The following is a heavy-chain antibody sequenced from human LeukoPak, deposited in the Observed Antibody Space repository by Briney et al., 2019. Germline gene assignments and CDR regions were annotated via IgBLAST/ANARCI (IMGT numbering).Heavy chain of an antibody. J-gene: IGHJ5*02. V-gene: IGHV1-69*13. Sequence: SVKVSCKASGCTFSSYAISWVRQAPGQGLEWMGGIIPIFGTANYAQKFQGRVTITADESTSTAYMELSSLRSEDTAVYYCARDPCSSTSCYTELGFDPWGQGTLVTVSS. CDR3: ARDPCSSTSCYTELGFDP. CDR2: IIPIFGTA. CDR1: GCTFSSYA. D-gene: IGHD2-2*02.